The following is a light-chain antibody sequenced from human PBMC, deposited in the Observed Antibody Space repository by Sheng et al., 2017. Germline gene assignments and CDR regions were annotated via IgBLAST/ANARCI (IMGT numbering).Light chain of an antibody. CDR1: RIGKKG. CDR2: DDN. CDR3: QVWVSDRRV. Sequence: SYVLTQPPSVSVAPGQTATLTCGGDRIGKKGVHWYQQRPGQVPQLVLYDDNDRPSGIPERFSGSNSGDTATLTINRVEVGDEADYFCQVWVSDRRVFGGGTKVTVL. J-gene: IGLJ3*02. V-gene: IGLV3-21*02.